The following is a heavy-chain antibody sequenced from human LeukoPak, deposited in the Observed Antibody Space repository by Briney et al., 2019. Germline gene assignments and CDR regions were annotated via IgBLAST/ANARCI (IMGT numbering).Heavy chain of an antibody. J-gene: IGHJ4*02. V-gene: IGHV4-39*02. CDR1: GGSISSSSYY. D-gene: IGHD3-22*01. CDR2: FYYSGST. Sequence: SETLSLTCTVSGGSISSSSYYWGWIRQPPGKGLEWIGSFYYSGSTYYNPSLKSRVTISVDTSKNQFSLKLSSVTAADTAVYYCVRESEYYFDHSASFDYWGQGTLVTVSS. CDR3: VRESEYYFDHSASFDY.